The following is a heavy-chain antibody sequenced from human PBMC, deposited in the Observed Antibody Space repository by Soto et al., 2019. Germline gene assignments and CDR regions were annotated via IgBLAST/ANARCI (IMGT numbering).Heavy chain of an antibody. CDR2: ISGPGGST. CDR1: GFTFTKFA. Sequence: GGSLRLSCAASGFTFTKFAMSWVRQAPGKGLEWVASISGPGGSTNYAESVKGRFTISRDNSNDTVSLQMNSLRVEDTALYFCEKERRTAVPHFDFWGQGTLVTVSS. CDR3: EKERRTAVPHFDF. D-gene: IGHD6-19*01. J-gene: IGHJ4*02. V-gene: IGHV3-23*01.